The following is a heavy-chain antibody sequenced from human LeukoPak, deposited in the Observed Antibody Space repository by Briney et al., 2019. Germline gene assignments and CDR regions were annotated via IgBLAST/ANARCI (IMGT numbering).Heavy chain of an antibody. V-gene: IGHV1-2*02. D-gene: IGHD1-26*01. CDR2: INPNSGGT. CDR1: GYRFRSYG. Sequence: GASVKVSCKASGYRFRSYGISWVRQAPGQGLEWMGWINPNSGGTNYAQKFQGRVTVTRDTSISTAYMELSRLRSDDTAVYYCARGGLSGSYPYNWFDPWGQGTLVTVSS. J-gene: IGHJ5*02. CDR3: ARGGLSGSYPYNWFDP.